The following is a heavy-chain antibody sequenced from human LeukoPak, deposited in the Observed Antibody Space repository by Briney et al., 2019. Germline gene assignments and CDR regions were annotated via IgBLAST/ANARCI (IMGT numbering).Heavy chain of an antibody. V-gene: IGHV3-23*01. CDR1: GFTFNNFA. Sequence: GGSLRLSCAASGFTFNNFAMGWVRQAPGKGLEWVSGISGSGVKTYYADSVKGRFTISRDNSKNTLYLQMNSLRAEDTAVYYCARDFEEDIVVVPAASLFDPWGQGTLVTVSS. CDR3: ARDFEEDIVVVPAASLFDP. D-gene: IGHD2-2*01. J-gene: IGHJ5*02. CDR2: ISGSGVKT.